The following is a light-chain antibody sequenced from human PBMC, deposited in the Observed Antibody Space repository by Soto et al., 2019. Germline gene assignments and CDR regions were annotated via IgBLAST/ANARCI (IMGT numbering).Light chain of an antibody. CDR2: GAS. J-gene: IGKJ4*01. Sequence: EIVLTQSPGTLSLSPGERATLSCRASQSVSSSYLAWSQQKPGQAPRLLICGASSRATGIPDRFSGSGSGTDVTLTISRLEPEDFAVYYCQQYGSSPPLTFGGGTKVEIK. V-gene: IGKV3-20*01. CDR1: QSVSSSY. CDR3: QQYGSSPPLT.